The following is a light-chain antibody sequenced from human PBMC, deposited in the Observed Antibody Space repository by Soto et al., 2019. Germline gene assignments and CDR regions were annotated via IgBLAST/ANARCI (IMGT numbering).Light chain of an antibody. V-gene: IGLV2-14*01. CDR2: EVN. J-gene: IGLJ1*01. Sequence: QSVLTQPASVSGSPGQSITISCTGTSSDIGYYDYVSWYQHHSGKAPKLIIYEVNNRPSGVSNRFSGSKSVNTASLTISGLQAEDEDDYYCSSHSSSSAYYVFGTGTEATVL. CDR1: SSDIGYYDY. CDR3: SSHSSSSAYYV.